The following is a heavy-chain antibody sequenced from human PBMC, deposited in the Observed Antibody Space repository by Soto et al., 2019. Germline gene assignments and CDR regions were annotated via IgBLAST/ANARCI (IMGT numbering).Heavy chain of an antibody. CDR3: ARVGSNCGGDCYSGYFDY. J-gene: IGHJ4*02. CDR1: GGSSSSGDYY. Sequence: TLSLTCTVSGGSSSSGDYYWSWIRQPPGKGLEWIGYIYYSGSTYYNPSLKSRVTISVDTSKNQFSLKLSSVTAADTAVYYCARVGSNCGGDCYSGYFDYWGQGTLVTVSS. V-gene: IGHV4-30-4*01. CDR2: IYYSGST. D-gene: IGHD2-21*02.